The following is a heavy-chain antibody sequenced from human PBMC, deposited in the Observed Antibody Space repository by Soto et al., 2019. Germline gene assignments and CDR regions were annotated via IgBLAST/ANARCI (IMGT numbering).Heavy chain of an antibody. D-gene: IGHD6-6*01. CDR3: GVQLANCYGMDV. CDR2: INAGNGNT. Sequence: ASVKFSCKASGYTFTSYAMHWVRQAPGQRLEWMGWINAGNGNTKYSQKFQGRVTITRDTSASTAYMELSSLRSEDTAVYYCGVQLANCYGMDVWGQGTTGTVAS. CDR1: GYTFTSYA. J-gene: IGHJ6*02. V-gene: IGHV1-3*01.